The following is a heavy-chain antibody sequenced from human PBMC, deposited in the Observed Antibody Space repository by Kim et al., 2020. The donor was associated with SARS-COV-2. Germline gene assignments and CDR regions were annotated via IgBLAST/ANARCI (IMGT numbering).Heavy chain of an antibody. CDR3: ARGFYDSSGVNY. V-gene: IGHV3-7*01. D-gene: IGHD3-22*01. Sequence: YYVDSVKGRFTISRDNAKNSLYLRMNSLRAEDTAVYYCARGFYDSSGVNYWGQGTLVTVSS. J-gene: IGHJ4*02.